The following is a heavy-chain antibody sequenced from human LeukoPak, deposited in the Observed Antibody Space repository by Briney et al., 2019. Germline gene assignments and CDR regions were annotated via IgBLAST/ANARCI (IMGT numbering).Heavy chain of an antibody. CDR1: DGAFTDYH. V-gene: IGHV4-34*01. J-gene: IGHJ3*02. D-gene: IGHD2-2*01. CDR3: AGGDQLPDAFDI. Sequence: PSETLSLTCAVYDGAFTDYHWTWIRQPPGKGLEWIGEINHSGSTRYSPSLKSRVTISVDTPKNQFSLKLSSVTAADTAVYYCAGGDQLPDAFDIWGQGTMVTVSS. CDR2: INHSGST.